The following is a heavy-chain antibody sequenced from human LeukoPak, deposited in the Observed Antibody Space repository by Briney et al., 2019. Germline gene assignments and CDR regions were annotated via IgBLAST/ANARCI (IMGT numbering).Heavy chain of an antibody. Sequence: PGGPLSLSCAVSGFPFSSYWMSWVRQAPGRGLEWVANIKQDGSEKYYVAPVKGRFTISTDNAKNSLYLQMNSLRAEVTAVYYCAREVIAAAGNDYWGQGTLVTVSS. CDR1: GFPFSSYW. CDR3: AREVIAAAGNDY. CDR2: IKQDGSEK. J-gene: IGHJ4*02. V-gene: IGHV3-7*01. D-gene: IGHD6-13*01.